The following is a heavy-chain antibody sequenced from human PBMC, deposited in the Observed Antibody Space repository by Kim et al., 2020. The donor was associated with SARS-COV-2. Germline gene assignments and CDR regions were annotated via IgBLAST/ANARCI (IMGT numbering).Heavy chain of an antibody. CDR3: ARDSSGIVHELERRHYYYYGLDV. J-gene: IGHJ6*02. Sequence: SVKVSCKASGGTFSSYAISWVRQAPGQGLEWMGGIIPIFGTANYAQKFQGRVTITADESTSTAYMELSSLRSEDTAVYYCARDSSGIVHELERRHYYYYGLDVWGQGTTVTVSS. CDR2: IIPIFGTA. V-gene: IGHV1-69*13. D-gene: IGHD1-1*01. CDR1: GGTFSSYA.